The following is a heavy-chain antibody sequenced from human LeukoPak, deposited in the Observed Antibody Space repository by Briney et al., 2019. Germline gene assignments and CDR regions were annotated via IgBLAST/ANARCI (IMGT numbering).Heavy chain of an antibody. J-gene: IGHJ4*02. CDR3: ARVRSAEERAWAY. D-gene: IGHD1-1*01. CDR2: ITPKSGGT. CDR1: GYTFSDFY. Sequence: VASVKVSCKASGYTFSDFYIHWVRQAPGQGLEYVGWITPKSGGTYSPQRFQGRVTMTRDASISTAYMELSSLRSDDTAVYFCARVRSAEERAWAYWGQGTLVTVSS. V-gene: IGHV1-2*02.